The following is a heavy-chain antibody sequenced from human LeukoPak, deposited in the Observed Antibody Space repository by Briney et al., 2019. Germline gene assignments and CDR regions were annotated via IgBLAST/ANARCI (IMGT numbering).Heavy chain of an antibody. V-gene: IGHV4-34*01. CDR3: ARGPQTTVTSFNYYFYGVDV. CDR1: GGSFSGYY. Sequence: SETLSLTCAVYGGSFSGYYWSWIRQPPGKGLEWIGEINHSGSTNYNPSLKSRVTISVDTSKNQFSLKLSSVTAADTAVYYCARGPQTTVTSFNYYFYGVDVWGQGTTVTVSS. CDR2: INHSGST. D-gene: IGHD4-17*01. J-gene: IGHJ6*02.